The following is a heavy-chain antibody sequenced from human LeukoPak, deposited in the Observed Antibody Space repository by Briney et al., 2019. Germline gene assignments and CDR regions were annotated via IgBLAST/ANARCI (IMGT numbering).Heavy chain of an antibody. Sequence: SVKVSCKASGYTFSSYAISWVRQAPGQGLEWMGGIIPIFDTGNYAQKFQGRLTITADEPTSTAYMELSSLRSEDTAVYYCARTYYYDSSGYYFDYWGQGTLVTVSS. CDR2: IIPIFDTG. D-gene: IGHD3-22*01. V-gene: IGHV1-69*13. CDR1: GYTFSSYA. J-gene: IGHJ4*02. CDR3: ARTYYYDSSGYYFDY.